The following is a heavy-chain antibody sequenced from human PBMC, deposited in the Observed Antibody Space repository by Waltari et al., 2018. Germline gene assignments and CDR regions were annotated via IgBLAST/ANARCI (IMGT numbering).Heavy chain of an antibody. J-gene: IGHJ4*02. Sequence: EVQLVESGGGLVQPGRSLRLSCAASGFTFDDYAMHWVRQAPGKGLEWVSGISWNSGSIGYADSVKGRFNISRDNAKNSLYLQMNSRRAEDTALYYCAKDIRRYSYGHDYWGQGTLVTVSS. V-gene: IGHV3-9*01. D-gene: IGHD5-18*01. CDR2: ISWNSGSI. CDR1: GFTFDDYA. CDR3: AKDIRRYSYGHDY.